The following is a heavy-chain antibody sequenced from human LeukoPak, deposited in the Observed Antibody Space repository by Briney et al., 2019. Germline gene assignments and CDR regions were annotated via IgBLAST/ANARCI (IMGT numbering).Heavy chain of an antibody. V-gene: IGHV3-7*03. CDR2: MNPDGSEK. D-gene: IGHD3-16*01. CDR3: ANYIFG. Sequence: QTGGSLRLSCAASGFIFSNYYMSWVRQTPWKWLEWLANMNPDGSEKRYVDSVKGRFTISRDNAKNSLYLQMNSLRAEDTAVYYCANYIFGWGQGTLVTVSS. CDR1: GFIFSNYY. J-gene: IGHJ4*02.